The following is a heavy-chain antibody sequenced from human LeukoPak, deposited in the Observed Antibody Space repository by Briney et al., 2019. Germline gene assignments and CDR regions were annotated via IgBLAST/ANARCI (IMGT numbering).Heavy chain of an antibody. V-gene: IGHV1-69*04. CDR2: IIPIFGIA. CDR1: GGTFSSYA. J-gene: IGHJ4*02. CDR3: ARDGNGHSSGWYRGYFDY. Sequence: SVKVSCKASGGTFSSYAISWVRQAPGQGLEWMGRIIPIFGIANYAQKFQGRVTITADKSTSTAYMELSSLRSEDTAAYYCARDGNGHSSGWYRGYFDYWGQGTLVTVSS. D-gene: IGHD6-19*01.